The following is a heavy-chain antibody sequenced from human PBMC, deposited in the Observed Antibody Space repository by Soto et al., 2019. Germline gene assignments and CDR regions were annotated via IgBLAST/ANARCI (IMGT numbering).Heavy chain of an antibody. J-gene: IGHJ4*02. CDR1: GFTFSGYD. Sequence: GGSLRLSCAASGFTFSGYDMHWVRQATGKGLEWVSAIGTAGDTYYPGSVKGRFTISRENAKNSLYLQMNSLRAGDTAVYYCARWGYSSSGQYFDYWGQGTLVTVSS. V-gene: IGHV3-13*01. D-gene: IGHD6-6*01. CDR3: ARWGYSSSGQYFDY. CDR2: IGTAGDT.